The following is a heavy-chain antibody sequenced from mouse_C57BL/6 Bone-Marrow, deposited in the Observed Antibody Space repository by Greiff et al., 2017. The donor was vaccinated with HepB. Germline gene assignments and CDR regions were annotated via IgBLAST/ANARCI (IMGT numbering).Heavy chain of an antibody. CDR3: ARSMITKWYFDV. CDR1: GYTFTSYW. D-gene: IGHD2-4*01. Sequence: QVQLQQPGTELVKPGASVKLSCKASGYTFTSYWMHWVKQRPGQGLEWIGNINPSNGGTNYNEKFKSKATLTVDKSSSTAYMQLSSLTSEDSAVYCCARSMITKWYFDVWGTGTTVTVPS. J-gene: IGHJ1*03. CDR2: INPSNGGT. V-gene: IGHV1-53*01.